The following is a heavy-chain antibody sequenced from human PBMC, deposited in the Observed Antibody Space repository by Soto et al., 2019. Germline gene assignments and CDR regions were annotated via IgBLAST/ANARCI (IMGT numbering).Heavy chain of an antibody. J-gene: IGHJ5*02. D-gene: IGHD3-3*01. V-gene: IGHV4-34*01. Sequence: PSETLSLTCAVYGGSFSGYYWSWIRQPPGKGLEWIGEINHSGSTNYNPSLKSRVTISVDTSKNQFSLKLSSVTAADTAVYYCARGQRITIFGVANNWFDPWGQGTLVTVSS. CDR2: INHSGST. CDR1: GGSFSGYY. CDR3: ARGQRITIFGVANNWFDP.